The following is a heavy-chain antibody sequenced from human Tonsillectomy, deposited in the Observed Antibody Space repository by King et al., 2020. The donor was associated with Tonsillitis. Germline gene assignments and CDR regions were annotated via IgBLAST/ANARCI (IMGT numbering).Heavy chain of an antibody. J-gene: IGHJ6*03. CDR3: ARLYYYYYMDV. CDR1: GYSFTSFW. V-gene: IGHV5-51*01. Sequence: DVQLVESGAVVKKPGESLKISCKGSGYSFTSFWVGWVRQMPGKGLEWMGVIYPGDSDTRYSPSFEGQVTISADKSIGTAYLQWSSLKASDTATYYCARLYYYYYMDVWGKGTTVTVSS. CDR2: IYPGDSDT.